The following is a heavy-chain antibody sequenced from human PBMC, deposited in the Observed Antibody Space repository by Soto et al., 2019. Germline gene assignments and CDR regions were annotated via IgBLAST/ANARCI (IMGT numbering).Heavy chain of an antibody. CDR1: GFAFSSYS. J-gene: IGHJ3*02. Sequence: DVQLVESGGALVQPGGSLRLSCAASGFAFSSYSFNWVRQAPGKGLEWVSYITSSGSIIYYADSVKGRFTISRDNAKNSLYLQMNSLRVEDTAVYYCARDGYDSSGYYSESAFDIWGQGTIVTVSS. D-gene: IGHD3-22*01. CDR2: ITSSGSII. CDR3: ARDGYDSSGYYSESAFDI. V-gene: IGHV3-48*01.